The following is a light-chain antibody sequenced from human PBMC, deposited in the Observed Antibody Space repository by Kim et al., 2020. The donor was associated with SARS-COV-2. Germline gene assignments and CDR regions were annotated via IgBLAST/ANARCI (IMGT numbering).Light chain of an antibody. Sequence: VSRGERAPLTCRASQSVSSNLAWYQQNPGQAPRPLIYGASTRATGIPARFSGGGSGPEFTLTISSLQSEDFAVYYCQQYNIWPITFGQGARLEIK. CDR1: QSVSSN. CDR2: GAS. V-gene: IGKV3-15*01. J-gene: IGKJ5*01. CDR3: QQYNIWPIT.